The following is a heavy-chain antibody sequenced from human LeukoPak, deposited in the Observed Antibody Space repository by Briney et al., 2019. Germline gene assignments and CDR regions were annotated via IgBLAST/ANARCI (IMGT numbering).Heavy chain of an antibody. CDR2: ISNYNGLT. CDR3: VRDERAVTAGGEYYFDY. CDR1: GYTFTNDG. V-gene: IGHV1-18*01. Sequence: ASVKVSCKASGYTFTNDGVSWVRQAPGRGLEWVGWISNYNGLTHSAPRFQGRVTVTTDTFTSTAYMELRSLTSDDTAVYFCVRDERAVTAGGEYYFDYWGQGTLVTVSS. D-gene: IGHD5-18*01. J-gene: IGHJ4*02.